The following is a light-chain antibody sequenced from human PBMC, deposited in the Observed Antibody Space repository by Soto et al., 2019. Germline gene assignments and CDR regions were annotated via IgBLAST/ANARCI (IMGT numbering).Light chain of an antibody. J-gene: IGKJ1*01. Sequence: DIQMTQYPSTLSASVGDSVTITCRASQSIKSWLAWYQQKPGKAPKFLIYKASSLESGVPSRFSARGSRTEFTLSVSALQPDDFATYYGQQYNSGWTFGQGTKVEI. CDR2: KAS. CDR3: QQYNSGWT. CDR1: QSIKSW. V-gene: IGKV1-5*03.